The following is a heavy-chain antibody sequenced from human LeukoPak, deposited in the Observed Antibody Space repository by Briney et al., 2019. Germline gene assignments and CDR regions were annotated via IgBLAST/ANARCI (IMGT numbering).Heavy chain of an antibody. V-gene: IGHV3-7*03. CDR1: GFTFSSYA. CDR3: ARRRVAVYFDY. CDR2: IKQDGSEK. D-gene: IGHD6-19*01. J-gene: IGHJ4*02. Sequence: GGSLRLSCAASGFTFSSYAMSWVRQAPGKGLEWVANIKQDGSEKYYVDSVKGRFTISRDNAKNSLYLQMNSLRAEDTAVYYCARRRVAVYFDYWGQGTLVTVSS.